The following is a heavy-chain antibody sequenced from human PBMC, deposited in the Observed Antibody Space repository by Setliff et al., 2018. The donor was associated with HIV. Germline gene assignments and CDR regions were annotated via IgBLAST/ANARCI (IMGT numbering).Heavy chain of an antibody. J-gene: IGHJ4*02. D-gene: IGHD5-18*01. V-gene: IGHV4-34*01. Sequence: SETLSLTCAVYGGSFSGHYWIWIRQPPGKGLEWIGEVNHSGSTNYNPSLRSRVTISVDTSKNQFSLKLSSVTAADTAVYYCARDRKQLWIYYFDYWGQGTLVTVS. CDR3: ARDRKQLWIYYFDY. CDR1: GGSFSGHY. CDR2: VNHSGST.